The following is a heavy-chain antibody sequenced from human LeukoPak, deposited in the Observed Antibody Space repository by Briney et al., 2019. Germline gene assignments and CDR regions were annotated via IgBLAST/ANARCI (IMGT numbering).Heavy chain of an antibody. CDR1: GGSISSYY. D-gene: IGHD6-19*01. J-gene: IGHJ4*02. CDR2: IYYTGST. V-gene: IGHV4-59*01. CDR3: ARESAVAGELYDS. Sequence: SDTLSLTCTVSGGSISSYYWSWIRQPPGKVLECIGDIYYTGSTNYNPSLKSRVTISVDTSKNQFSLKLSSVTAADTAVYYCARESAVAGELYDSWGQGTLVTVSS.